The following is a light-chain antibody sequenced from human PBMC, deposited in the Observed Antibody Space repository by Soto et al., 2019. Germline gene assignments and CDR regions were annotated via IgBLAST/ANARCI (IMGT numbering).Light chain of an antibody. CDR3: QQYYASSWT. Sequence: EIVLTQSPGTLSLSPGERATLSCRASQSISSTSLAWYRQKPGQAPRLLIYAASSRATGIPDRFSGSGSGTDFTLAISRLEPEYFAVYYCQQYYASSWTFGQGTRVYIK. CDR2: AAS. CDR1: QSISSTS. V-gene: IGKV3-20*01. J-gene: IGKJ1*01.